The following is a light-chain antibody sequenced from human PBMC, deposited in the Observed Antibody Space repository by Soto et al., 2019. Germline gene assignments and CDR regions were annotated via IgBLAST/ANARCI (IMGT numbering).Light chain of an antibody. CDR2: DAS. V-gene: IGKV1-33*01. CDR3: QQYDHLPRT. Sequence: DIQMSQSPSSLSASVGDRVTITCQASQEISNYLNWYQQKPGKAPKLLIYDASNLERGVPSRFSRRGSGTDFTFTISSLQPEDFATYYCQQYDHLPRTFGRGTKVEIK. CDR1: QEISNY. J-gene: IGKJ1*01.